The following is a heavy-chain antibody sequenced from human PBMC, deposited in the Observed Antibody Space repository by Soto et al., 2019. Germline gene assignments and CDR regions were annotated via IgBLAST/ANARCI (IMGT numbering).Heavy chain of an antibody. CDR2: IYYNGST. CDR1: GGSISSYC. CDR3: ARDRPARASGYPLSPPYYYYVMDV. Sequence: QVQLQESAPGLVKPSETLSLTCTVSGGSISSYCWSWIRHPPGKGMEWIGYIYYNGSTNYNPSLKSRVTISVETSKNQFSLKLSSVTAADTAVYYCARDRPARASGYPLSPPYYYYVMDVWGQGTTVTVSS. D-gene: IGHD5-12*01. V-gene: IGHV4-59*01. J-gene: IGHJ6*02.